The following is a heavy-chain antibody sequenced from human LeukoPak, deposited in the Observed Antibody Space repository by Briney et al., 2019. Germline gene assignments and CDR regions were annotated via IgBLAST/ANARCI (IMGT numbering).Heavy chain of an antibody. CDR1: GGSISSGDYY. V-gene: IGHV4-30-4*01. J-gene: IGHJ4*02. Sequence: PSETLSLTCTVSGGSISSGDYYWSWIRQPPGKGLEWIGYIYYSGSTYYNPSLKSRVTISVETSKNQFSLKLSSVTAADTAVYYCARVLYYDFWSGPGGLADYWGQGTLVTVSS. CDR3: ARVLYYDFWSGPGGLADY. D-gene: IGHD3-3*01. CDR2: IYYSGST.